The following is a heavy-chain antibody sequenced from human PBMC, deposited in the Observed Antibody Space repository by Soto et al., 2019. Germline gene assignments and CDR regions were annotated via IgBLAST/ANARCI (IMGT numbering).Heavy chain of an antibody. J-gene: IGHJ1*01. CDR3: SGLYAFWSGYYSHCSY. V-gene: IGHV3-48*01. CDR1: GFTFSSYI. Sequence: EVQLVESGGGLVQPGGSLRLSCAASGFTFSSYIMNWVRQAPGKGLERVSYISSSSSTIYYADSVTGLFTISRDKANTSLYLHMTGLRAEDTAVYYCSGLYAFWSGYYSHCSYWGQGTLVTVSS. D-gene: IGHD3-3*01. CDR2: ISSSSSTI.